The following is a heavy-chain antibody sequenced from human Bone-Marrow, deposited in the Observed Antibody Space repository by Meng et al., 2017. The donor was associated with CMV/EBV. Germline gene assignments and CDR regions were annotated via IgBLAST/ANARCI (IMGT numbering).Heavy chain of an antibody. CDR2: IYSDGST. D-gene: IGHD5-18*01. J-gene: IGHJ1*01. CDR1: GFTVSSIY. Sequence: GESLKISCAASGFTVSSIYMSWVRQPPGKGLEWVSIIYSDGSTDYADSVKGRFTISRDDSENTVFLHMNSLTVEDTAVYYCARTLGGYSYGYNYWGQGTLVTVSS. CDR3: ARTLGGYSYGYNY. V-gene: IGHV3-66*02.